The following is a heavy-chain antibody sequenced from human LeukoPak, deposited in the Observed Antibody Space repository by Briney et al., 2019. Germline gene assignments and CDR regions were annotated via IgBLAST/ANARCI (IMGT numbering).Heavy chain of an antibody. Sequence: GGSLRLSCAASGFTFSSYAMSWVRQAPGKGLEWVSAISGSGGSTYYADSVKGRFTISRDNSKNTLYLQMSSLRAEDTAVYYCATSRGYSSSSGGYWGQGTLVTVSS. CDR3: ATSRGYSSSSGGY. CDR2: ISGSGGST. D-gene: IGHD6-6*01. CDR1: GFTFSSYA. J-gene: IGHJ4*02. V-gene: IGHV3-23*01.